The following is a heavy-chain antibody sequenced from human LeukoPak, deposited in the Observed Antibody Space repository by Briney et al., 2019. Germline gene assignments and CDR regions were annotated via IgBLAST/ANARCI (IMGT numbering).Heavy chain of an antibody. D-gene: IGHD2-21*01. V-gene: IGHV3-9*03. Sequence: GGSLRLSCAASGFTFDDYAMHWVRQAPGKGLEWVSGISWNSGSIGYADSVKGRFTISRDNAKNSLYLQMNSLRAEDMALYCCAKDYGAYCGGDCYWGAFDIWGQGTMVTVSS. CDR1: GFTFDDYA. J-gene: IGHJ3*02. CDR3: AKDYGAYCGGDCYWGAFDI. CDR2: ISWNSGSI.